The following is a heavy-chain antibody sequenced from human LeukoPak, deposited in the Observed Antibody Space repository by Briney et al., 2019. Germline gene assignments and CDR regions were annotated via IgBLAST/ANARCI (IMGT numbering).Heavy chain of an antibody. CDR1: GDSFSSNSAA. CDR3: ARASYTIPDY. J-gene: IGHJ4*02. V-gene: IGHV6-1*01. D-gene: IGHD2-2*02. CDR2: TYYRSKWYG. Sequence: SQTLSLTFAISGDSFSSNSAAWNCLRQSPSRGLEWLGRTYYRSKWYGDYAVSVKSRITIDPDTSKNQFSLQLNSVTPEDTAVYYCARASYTIPDYWGQGTLVTVSS.